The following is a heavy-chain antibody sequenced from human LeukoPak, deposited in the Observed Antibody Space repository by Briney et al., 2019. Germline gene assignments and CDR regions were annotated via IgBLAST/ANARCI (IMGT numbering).Heavy chain of an antibody. CDR3: ARFVYYGSGVIDSSYGMDV. D-gene: IGHD3-10*01. Sequence: LXXTXXVSGGXISSGGYYWSWIRQHPGKGLEWIGYIYYSGSTYYNPSLKSRVTISVDTSKNQFSLKLSSVTAADTAVYYCARFVYYGSGVIDSSYGMDVWGQGTTVTVSS. J-gene: IGHJ6*02. CDR2: IYYSGST. V-gene: IGHV4-31*02. CDR1: GGXISSGGYY.